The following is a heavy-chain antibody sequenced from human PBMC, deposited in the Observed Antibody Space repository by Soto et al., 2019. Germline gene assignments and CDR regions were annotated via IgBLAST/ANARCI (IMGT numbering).Heavy chain of an antibody. J-gene: IGHJ2*01. Sequence: SETLSLTCTVSGGSISRVSYYWNWIRHLPGRGLEWVGYVSSSGYTYYNPSLKSRLSISVDPSKNHLYMTLNSVTAADTAVLYCARPPRFCPNGAWSCYWYCRRSDRGPL. CDR3: ARPPRFCPNGAWSCYWYCRR. CDR2: VSSSGYT. D-gene: IGHD2-8*01. V-gene: IGHV4-31*03. CDR1: GGSISRVSYY.